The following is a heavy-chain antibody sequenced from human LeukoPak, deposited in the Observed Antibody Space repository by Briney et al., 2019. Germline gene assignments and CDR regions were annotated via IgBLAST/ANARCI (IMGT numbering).Heavy chain of an antibody. CDR3: ARDRNGWPLYWYFDL. J-gene: IGHJ2*01. D-gene: IGHD6-19*01. V-gene: IGHV4-61*01. Sequence: PSETLSLTCTVSGGSISSSSYYWRWIRQPPGKGLEWIGYIYYSGSTNYNPSLKSRVTITVDTSRNQFSLKLSSVTAADTAVYYCARDRNGWPLYWYFDLWGRGTLVTVSS. CDR1: GGSISSSSYY. CDR2: IYYSGST.